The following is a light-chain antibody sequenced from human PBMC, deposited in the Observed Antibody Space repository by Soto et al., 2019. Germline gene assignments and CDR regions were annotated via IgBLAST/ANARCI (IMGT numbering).Light chain of an antibody. CDR3: QQYGFSPIS. Sequence: EIVVTQSPRTLSLAAGERXTLSSRASQTVTNDYLAWYQQKDGQAPRLLIYDASTRATGVPDRFSGSGSGPEYTLTITRLEPEDFAVYSCQQYGFSPISCGQGARLE. V-gene: IGKV3-20*01. CDR1: QTVTNDY. J-gene: IGKJ5*01. CDR2: DAS.